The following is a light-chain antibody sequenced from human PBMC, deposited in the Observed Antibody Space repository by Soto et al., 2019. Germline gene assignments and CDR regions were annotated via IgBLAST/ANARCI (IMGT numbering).Light chain of an antibody. J-gene: IGKJ2*01. V-gene: IGKV3-20*01. CDR3: QQFASSPYT. CDR1: QAVSNAY. CDR2: GAI. Sequence: EIVLTQSPDTLSSSPGERATLSCRASQAVSNAYLAWYQHKPGQVPRLLIHGAINRATGIPDRFSGGGSGTDFTLTLNRLEPEDFAVYYCQQFASSPYTFGQGTKVEIK.